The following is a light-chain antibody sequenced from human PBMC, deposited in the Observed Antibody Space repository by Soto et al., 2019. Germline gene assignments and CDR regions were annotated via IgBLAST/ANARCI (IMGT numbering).Light chain of an antibody. J-gene: IGLJ1*01. Sequence: QSVLAQPPSVSGSPGQSVTISCTGTSSDVGSYNRVSWYQQPPGTAPKLMIYEVNNRPSGVPDRFSRSKSGNTASLTITGLQAEDEVNYYCNTYTSSNTYVFGPGTRVT. CDR2: EVN. CDR3: NTYTSSNTYV. CDR1: SSDVGSYNR. V-gene: IGLV2-18*02.